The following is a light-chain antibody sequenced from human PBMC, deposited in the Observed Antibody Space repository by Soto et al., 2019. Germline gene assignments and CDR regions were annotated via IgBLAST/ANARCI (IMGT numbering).Light chain of an antibody. CDR3: QQYGSSPYT. J-gene: IGKJ2*01. Sequence: EIVLTQSPGTLSLSPGERATLSCRASQSVSSSYLACYQQKPGQAPRLLIYGASSRATGIPDRFSGSGSGTDFTLTIGRLEPEDFAVYYCQQYGSSPYTFGQGTKLEIK. CDR2: GAS. V-gene: IGKV3-20*01. CDR1: QSVSSSY.